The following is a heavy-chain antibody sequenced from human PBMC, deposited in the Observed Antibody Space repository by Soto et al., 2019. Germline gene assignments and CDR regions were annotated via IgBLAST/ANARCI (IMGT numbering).Heavy chain of an antibody. D-gene: IGHD5-12*01. CDR1: GGSISCHC. CDR2: IYPSGST. V-gene: IGHV4-4*07. Sequence: SEALSLTCTVSGGSISCHCWVWIRQPAGKGLEWIGHIYPSGSTSYNPSLRSRVTMSLDTSTNKIFLNLTSVTAADTAVFYCVRGRSYSVYDFWGPGTLVTVSS. CDR3: VRGRSYSVYDF. J-gene: IGHJ4*02.